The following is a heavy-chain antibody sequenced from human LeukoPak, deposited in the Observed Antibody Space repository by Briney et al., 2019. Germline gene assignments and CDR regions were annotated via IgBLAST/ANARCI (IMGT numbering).Heavy chain of an antibody. CDR2: INHSGST. CDR1: GVSFSGYY. V-gene: IGHV4-34*01. J-gene: IGHJ4*02. Sequence: SETLSLTCVVYGVSFSGYYWSWIRQPPGKGLEWIGEINHSGSTNYNPSLKSRVTISVDTPKNQFSLKLSSVTAADTAVYYCARSRGYDILTGYWNYYFHYWGQGTLVTVSS. D-gene: IGHD3-9*01. CDR3: ARSRGYDILTGYWNYYFHY.